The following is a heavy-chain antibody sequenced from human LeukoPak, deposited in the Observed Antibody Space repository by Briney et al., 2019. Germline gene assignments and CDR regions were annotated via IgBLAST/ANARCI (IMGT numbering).Heavy chain of an antibody. V-gene: IGHV3-74*01. CDR3: ARGVGGDSRFDP. D-gene: IGHD1-26*01. CDR1: GFTFSSYW. Sequence: PGGSLRLSCAASGFTFSSYWMHWVRQAPGQGLVWVSRIHSDGINTRYADSVKGRFTVSRDNAKNTLYLQMNSLRAEDTAVYYCARGVGGDSRFDPWGQGTLVTVSS. J-gene: IGHJ5*02. CDR2: IHSDGINT.